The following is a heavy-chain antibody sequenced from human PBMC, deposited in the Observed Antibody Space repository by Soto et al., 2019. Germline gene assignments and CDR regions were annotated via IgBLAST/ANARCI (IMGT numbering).Heavy chain of an antibody. J-gene: IGHJ4*02. Sequence: QVQLVQSGGEVEKPGASVKVSCKASGYTFTNYGINWVRQAPGLGLEWMGWINVYNGNTNYAQKFQARVTMTTDISTNSVYMELRSLRSDDTAVYYCARGPDPTYFDYWGQGTLVSVSS. CDR3: ARGPDPTYFDY. V-gene: IGHV1-18*01. CDR1: GYTFTNYG. CDR2: INVYNGNT.